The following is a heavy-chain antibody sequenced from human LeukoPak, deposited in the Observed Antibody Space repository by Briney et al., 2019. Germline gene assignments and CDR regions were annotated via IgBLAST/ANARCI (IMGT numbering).Heavy chain of an antibody. V-gene: IGHV4-38-2*02. D-gene: IGHD1-26*01. J-gene: IGHJ3*02. CDR2: IYHSGST. CDR3: ARDLPPTPSIVGATTGTLAAFDI. Sequence: SETLSLTCTVSGYSISSGYYWGWIRQPPGKGLEWIGSIYHSGSTYYNPSLKSRVTISVDTSKNQFSLKLSSVTAADTAVYYCARDLPPTPSIVGATTGTLAAFDIWGQGTMVTVSS. CDR1: GYSISSGYY.